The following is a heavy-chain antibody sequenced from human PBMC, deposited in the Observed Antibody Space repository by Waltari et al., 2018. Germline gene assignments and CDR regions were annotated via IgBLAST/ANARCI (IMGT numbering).Heavy chain of an antibody. Sequence: EIELVESGGGLSPSGGSLKLSCAASGFSVSSSFMTWVRRAPGKGLECVAILYSAGATYYSQSVGGRFLIARDNSKNILYLQMDDLTAEDTAVYYCAKDVVGYTWDEGVDTIDVWGQGAEVVVSS. D-gene: IGHD3-3*01. CDR1: GFSVSSSF. V-gene: IGHV3-53*01. CDR2: LYSAGAT. CDR3: AKDVVGYTWDEGVDTIDV. J-gene: IGHJ3*01.